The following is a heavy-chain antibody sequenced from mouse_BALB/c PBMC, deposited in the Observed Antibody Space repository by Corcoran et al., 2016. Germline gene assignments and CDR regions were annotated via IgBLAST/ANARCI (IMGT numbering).Heavy chain of an antibody. J-gene: IGHJ4*01. CDR3: ARGSITTVHAMDY. CDR1: GYTFTNYG. D-gene: IGHD1-1*01. V-gene: IGHV9-1*02. Sequence: QIQLVQSGPELKKPGETVKISCKASGYTFTNYGMNWVKQAPGKGLKWMGWINTYTGEPTYADDFKGRFAFSLETSASTAYLQINNLKNEDMATYFCARGSITTVHAMDYWGQGTSVTVSS. CDR2: INTYTGEP.